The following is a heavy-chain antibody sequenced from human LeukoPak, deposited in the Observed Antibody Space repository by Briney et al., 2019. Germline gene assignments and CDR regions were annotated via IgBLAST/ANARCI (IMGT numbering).Heavy chain of an antibody. CDR1: GYTFTSYY. CDR2: INPSGGST. V-gene: IGHV1-46*01. D-gene: IGHD6-19*01. CDR3: ARELPNSSGWYWDDY. J-gene: IGHJ4*02. Sequence: ASVKVSCKASGYTFTSYYMHWVRQAPGQGLEWMGIINPSGGSTSYAQKFQGRVTMTRDTSTSAVYMELSSLRSEDTAVYYCARELPNSSGWYWDDYWGQGTLVTVSS.